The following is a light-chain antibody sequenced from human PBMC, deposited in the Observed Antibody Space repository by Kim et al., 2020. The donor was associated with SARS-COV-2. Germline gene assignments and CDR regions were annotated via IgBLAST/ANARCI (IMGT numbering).Light chain of an antibody. CDR3: QSYDSSLSGWV. CDR2: DNN. CDR1: TSNSGAGYE. V-gene: IGLV1-40*01. J-gene: IGLJ3*02. Sequence: QRVTISCTGSTSNSGAGYEVHWYQQLPGTAPKLLIYDNNNRPSGVPDRFSGSKSGTSASLAITGLQAADEADYYCQSYDSSLSGWVFGGGTKVTVL.